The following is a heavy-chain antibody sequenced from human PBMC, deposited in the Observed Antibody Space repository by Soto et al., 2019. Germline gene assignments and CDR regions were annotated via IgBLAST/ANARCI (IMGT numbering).Heavy chain of an antibody. Sequence: SETLSLTCTVSGGSISSYYWSWIRQPPGKGLEWIGYIYYSGSTNYNPSLKSRVTISVDTSKNQFSLKLSSVTAADTVVYYCARVLPDSSGWNTIDYWGRGTLVTVSS. V-gene: IGHV4-59*01. J-gene: IGHJ4*02. CDR2: IYYSGST. D-gene: IGHD6-19*01. CDR3: ARVLPDSSGWNTIDY. CDR1: GGSISSYY.